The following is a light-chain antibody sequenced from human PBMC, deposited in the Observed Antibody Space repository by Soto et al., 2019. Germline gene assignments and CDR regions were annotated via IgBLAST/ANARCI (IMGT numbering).Light chain of an antibody. CDR2: SAS. V-gene: IGKV1-39*01. CDR1: QSITTY. J-gene: IGKJ1*01. Sequence: DIEMTQSPSSLSASXGDRITLTCRASQSITTYLNWYQQKPGKAPKLLIYSASSLQGGASSRFSGSGSGTEFTLTINSLQPEDFATYYCQQSYSTTWTVGQGTKVDI. CDR3: QQSYSTTWT.